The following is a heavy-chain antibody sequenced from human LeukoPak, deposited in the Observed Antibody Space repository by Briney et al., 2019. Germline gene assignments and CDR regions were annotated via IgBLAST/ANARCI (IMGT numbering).Heavy chain of an antibody. V-gene: IGHV4-38-2*02. CDR3: AREVEWELLPYYFDY. CDR1: GYSISSGYY. D-gene: IGHD1-26*01. CDR2: IYHSGST. Sequence: SETLSLTCAVSGYSISSGYYWGWIRQPSGKGLEWIGSIYHSGSTYYNPSLKSRVTISVDTSKNQFSLKLSSVTAADTAVYYCAREVEWELLPYYFDYWGQGTLVTVSS. J-gene: IGHJ4*02.